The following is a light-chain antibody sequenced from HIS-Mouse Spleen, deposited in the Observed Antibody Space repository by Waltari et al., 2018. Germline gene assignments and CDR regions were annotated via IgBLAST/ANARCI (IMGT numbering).Light chain of an antibody. J-gene: IGKJ4*01. Sequence: DIQMTQSPSSLSASVGDRVTITCQASQDISNYLNWYRQKPGKAPKLLIYDASNLETGVPSRFSGSGSGTDFTFTISSLQPEDIATYYCQQYDNLPSLTFGGGTKVEIK. CDR2: DAS. CDR1: QDISNY. CDR3: QQYDNLPSLT. V-gene: IGKV1-33*01.